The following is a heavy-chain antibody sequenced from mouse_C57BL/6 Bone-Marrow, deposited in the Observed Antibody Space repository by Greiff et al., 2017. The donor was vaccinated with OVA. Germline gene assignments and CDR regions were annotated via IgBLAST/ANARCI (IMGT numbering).Heavy chain of an antibody. D-gene: IGHD2-4*01. CDR1: GFTFSDAW. Sequence: EVKLVESGGGLVQPGGSMKLSCAASGFTFSDAWMDWVRQSPEKGLEWVAEIRNKANNHATYYAESVKGWFTISRDDSKSSVYLQMNSLRAEDTGIYYCTRRGRVLRRHFDYWGQGTTLTVSS. CDR2: IRNKANNHAT. J-gene: IGHJ2*01. V-gene: IGHV6-6*01. CDR3: TRRGRVLRRHFDY.